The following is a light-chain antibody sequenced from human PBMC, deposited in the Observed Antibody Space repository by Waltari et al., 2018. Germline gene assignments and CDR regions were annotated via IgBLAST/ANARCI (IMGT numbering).Light chain of an antibody. CDR3: QSYDSSLNIYV. J-gene: IGLJ1*01. V-gene: IGLV1-40*01. Sequence: QSVLTQPPPLSGAPGQGVPMPCTGGSSTLGAGPDLHWFQQHPGTAPKLLTHDDSNRPSGVPDRFSASKSGTSASLAITGLQAEDEADYYCQSYDSSLNIYVFGTGTKVTVL. CDR2: DDS. CDR1: SSTLGAGPD.